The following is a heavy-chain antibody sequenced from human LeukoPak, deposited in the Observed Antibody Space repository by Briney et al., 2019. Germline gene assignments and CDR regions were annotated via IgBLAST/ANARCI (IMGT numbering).Heavy chain of an antibody. CDR1: GGTFSSYA. V-gene: IGHV1-69*05. Sequence: SVKVSCKASGGTFSSYAISWVRQAPGQGLEWMGGIIPIFGTANYARKFQGRVTVTTDESTSTAYMELSSLRSEDTAVYYCASPVGATTVELGSLDYWGQGTLVTVSS. D-gene: IGHD1-26*01. CDR3: ASPVGATTVELGSLDY. J-gene: IGHJ4*02. CDR2: IIPIFGTA.